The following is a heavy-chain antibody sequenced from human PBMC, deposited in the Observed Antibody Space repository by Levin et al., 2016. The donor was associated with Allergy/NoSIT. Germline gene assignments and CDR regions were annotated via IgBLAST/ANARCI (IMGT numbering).Heavy chain of an antibody. V-gene: IGHV3-30*03. D-gene: IGHD6-19*01. CDR1: GFTFSSHA. CDR3: ARDLTNGWSFDY. J-gene: IGHJ4*02. CDR2: LSHDGIHE. Sequence: SCVASGFTFSSHAMYWVRQAPGKGLEWVARLSHDGIHENYAESVKGRFTISRDNSKNTLFLQMNSLRGEDTAVYYCARDLTNGWSFDYWGQGTLVTVSS.